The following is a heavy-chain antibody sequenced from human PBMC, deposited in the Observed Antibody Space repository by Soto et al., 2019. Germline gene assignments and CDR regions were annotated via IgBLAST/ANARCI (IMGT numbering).Heavy chain of an antibody. J-gene: IGHJ3*01. CDR3: ARQIPTHAFDV. D-gene: IGHD2-21*01. Sequence: DVQLAESGGGLVKPGGSLRLSCVASEFTFSDHTMNWVRQAPGKGLEWVSSISSRSTYLNYADSVKGRFTISRDNARNSLYLQMDSLRADDTAVYFCARQIPTHAFDVWGQGTMVTVSS. CDR1: EFTFSDHT. V-gene: IGHV3-21*01. CDR2: ISSRSTYL.